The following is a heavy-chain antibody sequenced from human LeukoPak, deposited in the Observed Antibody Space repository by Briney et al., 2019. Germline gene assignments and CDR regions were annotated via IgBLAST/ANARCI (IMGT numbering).Heavy chain of an antibody. CDR3: ARDYDFWSGSPIPLGY. CDR1: GYTVTSYG. V-gene: IGHV1-18*01. J-gene: IGHJ4*02. Sequence: ASVKVSCKAAGYTVTSYGISWVRQAPGQGLEWMGWISAYNGNTNYAQKLQGRVTMTTDTSTSTAYMELRSLRSDDTAVYYCARDYDFWSGSPIPLGYWGPGTLVTVSS. CDR2: ISAYNGNT. D-gene: IGHD3-3*01.